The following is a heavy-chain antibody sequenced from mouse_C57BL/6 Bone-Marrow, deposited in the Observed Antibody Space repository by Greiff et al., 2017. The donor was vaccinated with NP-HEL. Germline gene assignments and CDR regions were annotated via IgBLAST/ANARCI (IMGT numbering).Heavy chain of an antibody. CDR3: ARDWEFITTVVATQGDY. CDR2: ISDGGSYT. V-gene: IGHV5-4*01. Sequence: EVKLMESGGGLVKPGGSLKLSCAASGFTFSSYAMSWVRQTPEKRLEWVATISDGGSYTYYPDNVKGRFTISRDNAKNNLYLQMSHLKSEDTAMYYCARDWEFITTVVATQGDYWGQGTSVTVSS. D-gene: IGHD1-1*01. J-gene: IGHJ4*01. CDR1: GFTFSSYA.